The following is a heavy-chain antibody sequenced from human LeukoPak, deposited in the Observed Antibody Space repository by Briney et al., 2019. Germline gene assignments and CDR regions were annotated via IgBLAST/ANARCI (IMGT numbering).Heavy chain of an antibody. V-gene: IGHV4-59*01. J-gene: IGHJ4*02. Sequence: LETLSLTCTVSGDSMSSYYWSWIRQPPGKGLEWIGYIYYTGSTNYNPSLKSRVTISLDTSKNQFSLRLNSVTAADTAVYYCARVGPVSGIDYWGQGTLVTVSS. CDR2: IYYTGST. CDR1: GDSMSSYY. CDR3: ARVGPVSGIDY. D-gene: IGHD6-19*01.